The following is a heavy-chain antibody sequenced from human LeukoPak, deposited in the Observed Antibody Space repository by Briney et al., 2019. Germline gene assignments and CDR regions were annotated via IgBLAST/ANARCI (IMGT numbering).Heavy chain of an antibody. J-gene: IGHJ5*02. CDR3: ARSHSGEYSEPSGWFDP. V-gene: IGHV4-59*08. CDR2: IYYSGTT. CDR1: GGSISSYY. D-gene: IGHD4-17*01. Sequence: SETLSLTCTVSGGSISSYYWSWIRQPPGKGLEWIGYIYYSGTTNYNPSLESRVTISVDTSKNQFSLKLTSVTAADTAVYYCARSHSGEYSEPSGWFDPWGQGTLVTVSS.